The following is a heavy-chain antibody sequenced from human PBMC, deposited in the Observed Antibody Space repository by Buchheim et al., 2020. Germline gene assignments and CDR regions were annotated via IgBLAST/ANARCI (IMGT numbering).Heavy chain of an antibody. J-gene: IGHJ5*02. CDR2: INHSGST. Sequence: QVQLQQWGAGLLKPSETLSLTCAVYGGSFSGYYWSWIRQPPGKGLEWIGEINHSGSTNYNTSPKSRVTLSVDTSKNQFSLKLSSVTAADTAVYYCARGCGREEAGYSSSDWFDPWGQGTL. CDR3: ARGCGREEAGYSSSDWFDP. CDR1: GGSFSGYY. V-gene: IGHV4-34*01. D-gene: IGHD6-13*01.